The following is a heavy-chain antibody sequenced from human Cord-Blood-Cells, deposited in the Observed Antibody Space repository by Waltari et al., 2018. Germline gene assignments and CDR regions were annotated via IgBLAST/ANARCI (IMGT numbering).Heavy chain of an antibody. CDR3: ARLELGWSYFDY. V-gene: IGHV4-59*11. Sequence: QVQLQESGPGLVKPSETLSLTCTVSGGSISSHYWSWIRQPPGKGLEWIGYIYYSGSTNYNPSLKSRVTISVDTSKNQFSLKLSSVTAADTAVYYCARLELGWSYFDYWGQETLVTVSS. CDR1: GGSISSHY. D-gene: IGHD1-7*01. CDR2: IYYSGST. J-gene: IGHJ4*02.